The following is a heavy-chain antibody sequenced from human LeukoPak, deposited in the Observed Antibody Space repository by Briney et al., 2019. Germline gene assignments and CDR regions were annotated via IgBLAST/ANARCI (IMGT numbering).Heavy chain of an antibody. CDR2: ISSSGSNI. D-gene: IGHD3-10*01. V-gene: IGHV3-48*03. CDR3: AIPRGELTLYYYMAV. CDR1: GFSFSSYE. Sequence: GGSLRLSCAASGFSFSSYEMNWVRQAPGEGLEWVSNISSSGSNIHYADSVKGRFTISRDNAENSLYLQMNSLRAEDTAVYYCAIPRGELTLYYYMAVRGKGTKATFSS. J-gene: IGHJ6*03.